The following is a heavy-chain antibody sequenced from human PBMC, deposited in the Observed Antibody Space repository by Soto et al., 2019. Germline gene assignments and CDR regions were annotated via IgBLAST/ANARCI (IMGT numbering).Heavy chain of an antibody. CDR2: IYHSGST. D-gene: IGHD5-12*01. CDR3: ARNGEWLRLGYYYGMDV. J-gene: IGHJ6*02. CDR1: GGSISSSNW. Sequence: QVQLQESGPGLVKPSGTLSLTCAVSGGSISSSNWWSWVRQPPGKGLEWIGEIYHSGSTNYNPSLKSRVTISVXXSXNXXSLKRSSVTAADTAVYYCARNGEWLRLGYYYGMDVWGQGTTVTVSS. V-gene: IGHV4-4*02.